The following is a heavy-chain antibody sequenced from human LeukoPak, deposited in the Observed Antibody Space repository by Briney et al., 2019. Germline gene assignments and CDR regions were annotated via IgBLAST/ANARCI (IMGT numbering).Heavy chain of an antibody. CDR1: GFTLYHYG. CDR2: IHGGDSSGVTT. J-gene: IGHJ3*02. D-gene: IGHD1-26*01. V-gene: IGHV3-23*01. CDR3: AKDTVKVGATGDAFDI. Sequence: GGSLRLSCAASGFTLYHYGMSWVRQAPGKRLEWVSSIHGGDSSGVTTFYADSVKGRFTISRDNSKNTLYLQMNSLRAEDTAVYYCAKDTVKVGATGDAFDIWGQGTMVTVSS.